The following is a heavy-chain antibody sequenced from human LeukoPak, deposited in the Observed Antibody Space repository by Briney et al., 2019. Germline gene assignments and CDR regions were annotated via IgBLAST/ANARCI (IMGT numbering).Heavy chain of an antibody. V-gene: IGHV3-15*01. D-gene: IGHD6-13*01. CDR2: IKSKTDGGTT. Sequence: GGSLRLSCAASGFTFSNAWMSWVRQAPGKGLEWVGRIKSKTDGGTTDYAAPAKGRFTISRDDSKNTLYLQMNSLKTEDTAVYYCTTVNGRYSSSWNRAMDVWGQGTTVTVSS. CDR1: GFTFSNAW. CDR3: TTVNGRYSSSWNRAMDV. J-gene: IGHJ6*02.